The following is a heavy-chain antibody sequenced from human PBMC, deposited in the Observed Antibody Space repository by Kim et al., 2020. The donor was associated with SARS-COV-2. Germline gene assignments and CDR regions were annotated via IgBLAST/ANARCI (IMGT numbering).Heavy chain of an antibody. Sequence: GGSLRLSCAASGFTFSSYAMNWVRQAPGKGLEWVSVIGGSGYHTYYADSVKGRFTISRDNSKNTLFLQMNSLRAEDTAIYYCAKDTGSRSFDYWGRGTLLTVSS. CDR3: AKDTGSRSFDY. J-gene: IGHJ4*02. CDR1: GFTFSSYA. V-gene: IGHV3-23*01. CDR2: IGGSGYHT. D-gene: IGHD2-15*01.